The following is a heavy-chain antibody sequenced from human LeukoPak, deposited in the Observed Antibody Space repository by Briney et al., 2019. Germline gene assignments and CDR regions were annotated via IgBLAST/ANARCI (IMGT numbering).Heavy chain of an antibody. D-gene: IGHD2-2*01. V-gene: IGHV3-30*02. CDR3: AKDPAPVPYYFDY. Sequence: GGSLRLSCAASGFTFSSYGMHWVRQAPGKGLEWVAFIRYDGSNKYYADSVKGRFTISRDNSKNTLYLQMNSLRAEDTAVYYCAKDPAPVPYYFDYWGQGTLVTVSS. CDR1: GFTFSSYG. CDR2: IRYDGSNK. J-gene: IGHJ4*02.